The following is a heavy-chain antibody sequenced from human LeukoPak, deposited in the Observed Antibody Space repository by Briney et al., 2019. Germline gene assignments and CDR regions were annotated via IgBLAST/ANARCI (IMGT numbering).Heavy chain of an antibody. V-gene: IGHV4-34*01. D-gene: IGHD3-22*01. CDR3: ARISLGGSLITTVPFDY. Sequence: PSETLSLTCAVYGGSFSGYYWSWIRQPPGKGLEWIGEINHSGSTNYNPSLKSRVTISVDTSKNQFSLKLSSVTAADTAVYYCARISLGGSLITTVPFDYWGQGTLVTVSS. CDR2: INHSGST. CDR1: GGSFSGYY. J-gene: IGHJ4*02.